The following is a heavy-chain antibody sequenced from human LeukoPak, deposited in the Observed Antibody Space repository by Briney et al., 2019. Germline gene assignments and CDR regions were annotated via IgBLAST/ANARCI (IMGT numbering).Heavy chain of an antibody. CDR1: GFTFSSYS. D-gene: IGHD4-17*01. Sequence: GGSLRLSCAASGFTFSSYSMNWVRQAPGKGLEWVSSISSSSSYIYYADSVKGRFTISRDNAKNSLYLQMNSLRAEDTAVYYCASANGDLDYYYYYMDVWGKGTTVTVSS. CDR2: ISSSSSYI. J-gene: IGHJ6*03. V-gene: IGHV3-21*01. CDR3: ASANGDLDYYYYYMDV.